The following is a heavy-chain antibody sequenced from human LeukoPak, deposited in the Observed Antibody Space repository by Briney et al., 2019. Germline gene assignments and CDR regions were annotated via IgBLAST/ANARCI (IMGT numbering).Heavy chain of an antibody. J-gene: IGHJ5*02. D-gene: IGHD2-21*02. Sequence: GASVKVFCKASGYTFTGYYMHRVRQAPGQGLEWMGWINPNSGGTNYAQKFQGRVTMTRDTSITTAYMELSRLTFDDTAVYYCARGDVLLTAILMEFWFDPWGQGTLVTVSS. V-gene: IGHV1-2*02. CDR3: ARGDVLLTAILMEFWFDP. CDR1: GYTFTGYY. CDR2: INPNSGGT.